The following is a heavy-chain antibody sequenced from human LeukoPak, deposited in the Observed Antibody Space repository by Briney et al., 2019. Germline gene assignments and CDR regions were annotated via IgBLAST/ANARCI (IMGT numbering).Heavy chain of an antibody. CDR2: ISYDGSNK. CDR3: ARDLPAVIPPYYYYYGMDV. D-gene: IGHD2-2*01. J-gene: IGHJ6*02. Sequence: SGGSLRLSCAASGFTFSSYAMHWVRQAPGKGLEWVAVISYDGSNKYYADSVKGRFTISRDNSKNTLYLQMNSLRAEDTAVYYCARDLPAVIPPYYYYYGMDVWGQGTTVTVSS. CDR1: GFTFSSYA. V-gene: IGHV3-30*04.